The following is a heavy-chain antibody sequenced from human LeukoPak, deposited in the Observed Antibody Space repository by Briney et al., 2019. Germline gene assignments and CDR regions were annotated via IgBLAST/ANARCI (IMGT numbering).Heavy chain of an antibody. CDR3: ARDTITGTTSPDDAFDI. D-gene: IGHD1-7*01. V-gene: IGHV4-31*03. CDR1: GGSISSGGYY. J-gene: IGHJ3*02. Sequence: SEPLSLTCTVSGGSISSGGYYWSWIRQHPGKGLEWIGYIYYSGSTYYNPSLKSRVTISVDTSKNQFSLKLSSVTAADTAVYYCARDTITGTTSPDDAFDIWGQGTMVTVSS. CDR2: IYYSGST.